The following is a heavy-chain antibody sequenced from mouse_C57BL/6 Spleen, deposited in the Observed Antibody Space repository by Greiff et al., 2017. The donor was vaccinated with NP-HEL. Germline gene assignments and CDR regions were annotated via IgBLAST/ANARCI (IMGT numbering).Heavy chain of an antibody. CDR1: GFTFTDYY. D-gene: IGHD1-1*01. V-gene: IGHV7-3*01. CDR2: IRNKANGYTT. J-gene: IGHJ2*01. Sequence: EVQGVESGGGLVQPGGSLSLSCAASGFTFTDYYMSWVRQPPGKALEWLGFIRNKANGYTTEYSASVKGRFTISRDNSQSILYLQMNALRAEDSATYYCARSLGDTVVFDYWGQGTTLTVSS. CDR3: ARSLGDTVVFDY.